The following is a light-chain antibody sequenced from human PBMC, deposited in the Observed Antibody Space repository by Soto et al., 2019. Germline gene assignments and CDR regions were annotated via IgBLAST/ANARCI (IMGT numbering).Light chain of an antibody. CDR2: DSN. Sequence: QSVLTQPPSVSAAPGQKVTISCSGSSSNIGNNYVSWYQRFPGTAPKLLIYDSNKRPSGIPDRFSGSKSGTSATLGITGLQTGDEADYYCATWDSSLGGGVFGGGTKLTVL. CDR3: ATWDSSLGGGV. CDR1: SSNIGNNY. J-gene: IGLJ3*02. V-gene: IGLV1-51*01.